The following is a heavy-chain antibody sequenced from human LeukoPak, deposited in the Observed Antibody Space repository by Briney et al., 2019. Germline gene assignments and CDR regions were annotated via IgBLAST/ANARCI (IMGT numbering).Heavy chain of an antibody. CDR1: GGSISSYY. J-gene: IGHJ4*02. CDR3: ARDRYSYGFDY. CDR2: INYSGST. D-gene: IGHD5-18*01. V-gene: IGHV4-59*12. Sequence: PSETLSLTCTVSGGSISSYYWSWIRQPPGKGLEWIGYINYSGSTYYNPSLKSRVTISVDRSKNQFSLKLSSVTAADTAVYYCARDRYSYGFDYWGQGTLVTVSS.